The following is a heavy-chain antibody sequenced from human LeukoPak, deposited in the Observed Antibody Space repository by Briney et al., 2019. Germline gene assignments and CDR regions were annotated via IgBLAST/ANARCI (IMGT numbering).Heavy chain of an antibody. Sequence: SETLSLTCAVYGGSFSGYYWGWIRQPPGKGLEWIGEINHSGSTNYNPSLKSRVTISVDTSKNQFSLKLSSVTAADTAVYYCARVRGVILRRWFDPWGQGTLVTVSS. CDR1: GGSFSGYY. V-gene: IGHV4-34*01. D-gene: IGHD3-10*01. J-gene: IGHJ5*02. CDR3: ARVRGVILRRWFDP. CDR2: INHSGST.